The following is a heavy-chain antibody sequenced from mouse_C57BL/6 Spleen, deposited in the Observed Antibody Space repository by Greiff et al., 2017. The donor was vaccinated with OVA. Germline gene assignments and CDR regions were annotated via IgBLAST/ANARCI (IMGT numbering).Heavy chain of an antibody. Sequence: QVTLKVCGPGILQSSQTLSLTCSFSGFSLSTSGMGVSWIRQPSGKGLEWLAHIYWDDDKRYNPSLKSRLTISKDTSRNQVFLKITSVDTADTATYYCARRGGDGYYPYAMDYWGQGTSVTVSS. V-gene: IGHV8-12*01. D-gene: IGHD2-3*01. CDR1: GFSLSTSGMG. CDR2: IYWDDDK. J-gene: IGHJ4*01. CDR3: ARRGGDGYYPYAMDY.